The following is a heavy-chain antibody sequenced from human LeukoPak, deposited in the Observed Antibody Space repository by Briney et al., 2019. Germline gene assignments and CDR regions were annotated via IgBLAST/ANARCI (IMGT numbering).Heavy chain of an antibody. V-gene: IGHV3-7*01. D-gene: IGHD2-8*01. CDR1: GFTFSSYW. J-gene: IGHJ3*02. CDR2: IKQDGSEK. Sequence: GGSLRLPCAASGFTFSSYWMSWVRQAPGKGLEWVANIKQDGSEKYYVDSVKGRFTISRDNAKNSLYLQMNSLRAEDTAVYYCARSGIVLMTIGAFDIWGQGTMVTVSS. CDR3: ARSGIVLMTIGAFDI.